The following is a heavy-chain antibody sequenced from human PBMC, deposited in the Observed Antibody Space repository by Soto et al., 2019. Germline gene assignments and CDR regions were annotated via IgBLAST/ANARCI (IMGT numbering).Heavy chain of an antibody. D-gene: IGHD6-13*01. CDR1: GFTFSSYS. CDR2: ISSRSSYV. V-gene: IGHV3-21*01. Sequence: EVQLVESGGGLVKPGGSLRLSCAASGFTFSSYSMNWVRQAPGKGLEWVSSISSRSSYVYYPASVKGRFTSSRDNAKNSLYRQISDLRAENTGVYDCARDRDENCLVPTCFAPWGQGTLVTVS. J-gene: IGHJ5*02. CDR3: ARDRDENCLVPTCFAP.